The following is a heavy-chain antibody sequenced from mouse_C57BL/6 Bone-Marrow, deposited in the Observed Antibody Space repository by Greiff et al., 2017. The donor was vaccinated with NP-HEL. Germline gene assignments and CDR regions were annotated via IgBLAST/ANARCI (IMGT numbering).Heavy chain of an antibody. CDR1: GFTFSDYY. J-gene: IGHJ4*01. D-gene: IGHD2-4*01. CDR3: ARHVGLRRYYAMDY. Sequence: EVKLVESGGGLVQPGGSLKLSCAASGFTFSDYYMYWVRQTPEKRLEWVAYISNGGGSTYYPDTVKGRFTISRDNAKNTLYLQMSRLKSEDTAMYYCARHVGLRRYYAMDYWGQGTSVTVSS. V-gene: IGHV5-12*01. CDR2: ISNGGGST.